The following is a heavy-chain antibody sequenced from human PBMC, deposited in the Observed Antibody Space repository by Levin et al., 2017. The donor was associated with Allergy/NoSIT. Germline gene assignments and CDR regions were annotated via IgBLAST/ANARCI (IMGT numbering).Heavy chain of an antibody. CDR1: GFTFTSSA. CDR2: IVVGSGNT. CDR3: AAAQSYSYGYVD. J-gene: IGHJ4*02. D-gene: IGHD5-18*01. V-gene: IGHV1-58*01. Sequence: ASVKVSCKASGFTFTSSAVQWVRQARGQRLEWIGWIVVGSGNTNYAQKFQERVTITRDMSTSTAYMELSSLRSEDTAVYYCAAAQSYSYGYVDWGQGTLVTVSS.